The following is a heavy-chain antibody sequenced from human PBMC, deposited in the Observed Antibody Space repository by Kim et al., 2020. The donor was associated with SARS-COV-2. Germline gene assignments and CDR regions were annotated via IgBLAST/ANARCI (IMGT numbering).Heavy chain of an antibody. Sequence: GGSLRLSCAASGFTFSSYGMHWVRQAPGKGLEWVAVIWYDGSNKYYADSVKGRFTISRDNSKNTLYLQMNSLRAEDTAVYYCARCNSSSWYKYYYYYGMDVWGQGTTVTVSS. CDR2: IWYDGSNK. CDR1: GFTFSSYG. D-gene: IGHD6-13*01. V-gene: IGHV3-33*01. CDR3: ARCNSSSWYKYYYYYGMDV. J-gene: IGHJ6*02.